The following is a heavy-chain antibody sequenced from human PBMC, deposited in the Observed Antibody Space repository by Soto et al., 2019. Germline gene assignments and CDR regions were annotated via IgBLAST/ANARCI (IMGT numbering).Heavy chain of an antibody. V-gene: IGHV3-49*05. CDR3: TRDQTGWEARPTYPDY. D-gene: IGHD1-26*01. CDR2: IRGKAYGGTT. CDR1: GFTSGAYP. J-gene: IGHJ4*02. Sequence: DVQLVESGGGLVNPGRSLRLSCRYSGFTSGAYPMSCFRQAPGKGLERVGFIRGKAYGGTTEYAASVRGRFTISRDESKSIAYRQMNSLKIEDTGVYECTRDQTGWEARPTYPDYWGQGTLVAVSS.